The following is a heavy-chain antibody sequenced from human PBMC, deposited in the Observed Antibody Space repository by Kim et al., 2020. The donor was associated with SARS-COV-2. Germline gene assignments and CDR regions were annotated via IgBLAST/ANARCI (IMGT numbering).Heavy chain of an antibody. Sequence: YDDYAVSVKSRITINPDTSKNQFSLQLNSVTPEDTAVYYCARARSRAFDIWGQGTMVIVSS. D-gene: IGHD3-10*01. CDR3: ARARSRAFDI. V-gene: IGHV6-1*01. J-gene: IGHJ3*02. CDR2: YD.